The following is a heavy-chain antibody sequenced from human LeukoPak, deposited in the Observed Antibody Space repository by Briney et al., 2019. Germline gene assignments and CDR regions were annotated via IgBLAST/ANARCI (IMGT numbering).Heavy chain of an antibody. D-gene: IGHD3-10*01. Sequence: PGGSLRLSCAASGFTFDDYTMHWVRQAPGKGLEWVSLISWDGGSTYYADSVKGRFTISRDNSKNSLYLQMNSLRTEDTALYYCAKPGEGKMVRGEYHFDYWGQGTLVTVSS. V-gene: IGHV3-43*01. CDR3: AKPGEGKMVRGEYHFDY. CDR2: ISWDGGST. CDR1: GFTFDDYT. J-gene: IGHJ4*02.